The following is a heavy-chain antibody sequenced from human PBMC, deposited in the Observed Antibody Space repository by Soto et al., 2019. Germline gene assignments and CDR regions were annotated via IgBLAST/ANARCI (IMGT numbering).Heavy chain of an antibody. CDR2: IYYSGST. Sequence: SETLSLTCTVSGGSISSYYWSWIRQPPGKGLEWIGYIYYSGSTNYNPSLKSRVTISVDTSKNQFSLKLSSVTAADTAVYYCARVGIYDSSGYLDYWGQGALVTVSS. CDR1: GGSISSYY. V-gene: IGHV4-59*01. CDR3: ARVGIYDSSGYLDY. D-gene: IGHD3-22*01. J-gene: IGHJ4*02.